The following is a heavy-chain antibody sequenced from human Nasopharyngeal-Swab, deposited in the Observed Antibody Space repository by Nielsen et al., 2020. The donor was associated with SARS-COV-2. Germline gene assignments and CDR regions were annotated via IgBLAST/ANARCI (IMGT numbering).Heavy chain of an antibody. CDR2: IKQDGSEN. V-gene: IGHV3-7*01. CDR1: GFTFSSYW. D-gene: IGHD3-22*01. Sequence: GESLKISCAASGFTFSSYWMSWVRQAPGKGLEWVANIKQDGSENYYVDSVKGRFTISRDNTKNSLYLQMNSLRAEDTSVYYCARDTDDYYDSSGGLLHYWVQGTLVTVSS. CDR3: ARDTDDYYDSSGGLLHY. J-gene: IGHJ4*02.